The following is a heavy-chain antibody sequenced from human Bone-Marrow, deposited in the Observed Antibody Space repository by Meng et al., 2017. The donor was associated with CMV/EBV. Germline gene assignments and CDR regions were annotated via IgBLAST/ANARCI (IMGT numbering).Heavy chain of an antibody. Sequence: GESLKISCTASGFTSPTYEMNWVRQAPGKGLEWVSSISSSSSYIYYADSVKGRFTISRDNAKNSLYLQMNSLRAEDTAVYYCARGQRRCSSTSCYFPLLLDAFDIWGQGTMVTVSS. CDR1: GFTSPTYE. D-gene: IGHD2-2*01. CDR3: ARGQRRCSSTSCYFPLLLDAFDI. J-gene: IGHJ3*02. CDR2: ISSSSSYI. V-gene: IGHV3-21*01.